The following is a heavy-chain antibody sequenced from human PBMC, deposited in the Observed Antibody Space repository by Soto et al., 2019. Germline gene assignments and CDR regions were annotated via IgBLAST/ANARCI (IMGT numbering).Heavy chain of an antibody. V-gene: IGHV4-59*08. CDR3: ARGMTPPGAPAWYFFAS. D-gene: IGHD2-8*02. CDR1: GGSIVGRY. Sequence: SEPQSVSSTVSGGSIVGRYGRWIRQPRGKGLEWSGYVYYSGSSTSNPSLKSRVTMSADTSKNQFSLRLTSVTAADTALYYCARGMTPPGAPAWYFFASLRKGTLVTVSS. J-gene: IGHJ4*02. CDR2: VYYSGSS.